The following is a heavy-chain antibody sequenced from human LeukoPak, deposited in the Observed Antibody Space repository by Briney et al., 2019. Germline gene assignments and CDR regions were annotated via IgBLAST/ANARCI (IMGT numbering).Heavy chain of an antibody. Sequence: QPGGSLRLSCAASGFTFISYAMSWVRQAPGKGLEWVSAISGSGGTTYYADSVKGRFTISRDNSKNTLYLQMNSLRAEDTAVYYCAKDRNFWPGSSGFDYWGQGTLVTVSS. CDR1: GFTFISYA. CDR3: AKDRNFWPGSSGFDY. V-gene: IGHV3-23*01. D-gene: IGHD3/OR15-3a*01. J-gene: IGHJ4*02. CDR2: ISGSGGTT.